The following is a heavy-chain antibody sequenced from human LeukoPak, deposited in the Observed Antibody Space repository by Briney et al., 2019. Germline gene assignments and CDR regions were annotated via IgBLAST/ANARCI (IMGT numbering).Heavy chain of an antibody. V-gene: IGHV4-39*01. CDR3: ARRPWELPSGVAWAFDI. Sequence: SETLSLTCTVSGGSISSSSYYWGWIRQPPGKGLEWIGSIYYSGSTYYNPSLKSRVTISVDTSKNQFSLKLNSVTAADTAVYYCARRPWELPSGVAWAFDIWGQGTMVTVSS. D-gene: IGHD1-26*01. CDR2: IYYSGST. J-gene: IGHJ3*02. CDR1: GGSISSSSYY.